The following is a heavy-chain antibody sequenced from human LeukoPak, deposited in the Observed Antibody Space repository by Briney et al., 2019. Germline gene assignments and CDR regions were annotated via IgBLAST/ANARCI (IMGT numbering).Heavy chain of an antibody. CDR1: GFTFSTYW. CDR3: ARELASGD. Sequence: PAGSLRLSCAASGFTFSTYWMHWVRQAPGKGLVWVSQINNDGNSTTYADSVKGRFTASRDNAKNTLYLQMNSLRAEDTAVYYCARELASGDWGQGTLVTVSS. J-gene: IGHJ4*02. D-gene: IGHD6-13*01. CDR2: INNDGNST. V-gene: IGHV3-74*01.